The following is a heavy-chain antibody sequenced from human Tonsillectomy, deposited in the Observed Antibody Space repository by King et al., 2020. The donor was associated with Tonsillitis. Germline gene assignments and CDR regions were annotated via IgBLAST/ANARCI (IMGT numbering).Heavy chain of an antibody. CDR1: GGTFSNYA. V-gene: IGHV1-69*12. CDR2: IIPIFGTA. D-gene: IGHD2-21*02. CDR3: ARNKFRAGFVTPFDY. Sequence: QLVQSGAEVKKPGSSVKVSCKASGGTFSNYAISWVRQAPGQGLEWMGGIIPIFGTANYAQQFQGRVTITADESTGAAYMELSSLRSDDTAVYYCARNKFRAGFVTPFDYWGQGTLVTVSS. J-gene: IGHJ4*02.